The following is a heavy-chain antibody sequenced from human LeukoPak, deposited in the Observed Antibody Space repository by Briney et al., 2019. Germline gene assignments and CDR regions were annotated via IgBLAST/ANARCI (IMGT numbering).Heavy chain of an antibody. D-gene: IGHD2-2*01. CDR1: GFTFSSYG. V-gene: IGHV3-30*03. J-gene: IGHJ4*02. CDR2: ISYDGSNK. CDR3: ARSFRPSLLDCSSTSCRLGDFFDY. Sequence: PGGSLRLSCAASGFTFSSYGMHWVRQAPGKGLEWVAVISYDGSNKYYADSVKGRFTISRDNSKNTLYLQMNSLRAEDTAVYYCARSFRPSLLDCSSTSCRLGDFFDYWGQGTLVTVSS.